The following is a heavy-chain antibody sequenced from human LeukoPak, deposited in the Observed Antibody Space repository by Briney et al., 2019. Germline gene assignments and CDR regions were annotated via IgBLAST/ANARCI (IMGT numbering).Heavy chain of an antibody. CDR2: ISSSGSTI. V-gene: IGHV3-11*01. D-gene: IGHD6-6*01. CDR3: ARGRIAARPYYYYYMDV. J-gene: IGHJ6*03. Sequence: GGSLRLSCAASGFTFSDYYMSWIRQAPGKGLEWVSYISSSGSTIYYADSVKARFTISRDNAKNSLYLQMNSLRAEDTAVYYCARGRIAARPYYYYYMDVWGKGTTVTVSS. CDR1: GFTFSDYY.